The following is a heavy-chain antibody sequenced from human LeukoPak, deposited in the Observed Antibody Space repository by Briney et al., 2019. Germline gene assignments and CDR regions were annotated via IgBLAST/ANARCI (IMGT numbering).Heavy chain of an antibody. Sequence: SETLSLTCTVSGGSISSYYWSWIRQPPGKGLEWIGHIYTSGSTNYNPSLKSRVTMSVDTSKNQFSLKLSSVTAADTAVYYCARDRRDYYDSSGYLRDWFDPWGQGTLVTVSS. V-gene: IGHV4-4*07. CDR2: IYTSGST. CDR1: GGSISSYY. D-gene: IGHD3-22*01. CDR3: ARDRRDYYDSSGYLRDWFDP. J-gene: IGHJ5*02.